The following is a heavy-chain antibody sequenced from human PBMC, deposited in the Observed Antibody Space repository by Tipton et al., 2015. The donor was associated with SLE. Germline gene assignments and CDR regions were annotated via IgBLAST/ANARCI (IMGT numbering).Heavy chain of an antibody. CDR3: AKDTYGGYDNDAFDI. V-gene: IGHV3-23*01. CDR2: ISGRGSNT. D-gene: IGHD5-12*01. CDR1: GFIFTNYA. Sequence: SLRLSCAASGFIFTNYAMSWVRQAPGKGLEWVSGISGRGSNTYYADSVKGRFTISRDNSKNTLHLQMSSLRAEDTAVYYCAKDTYGGYDNDAFDIWGQGTMVTVSS. J-gene: IGHJ3*02.